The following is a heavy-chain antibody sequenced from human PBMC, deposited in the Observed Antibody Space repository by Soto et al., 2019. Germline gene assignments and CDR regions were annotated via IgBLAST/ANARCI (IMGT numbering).Heavy chain of an antibody. CDR1: GFTFSSYW. V-gene: IGHV3-7*05. D-gene: IGHD3-10*01. CDR3: ASRDITMVRGVYYYYGMDV. Sequence: EVQLVESGRGLVQPGGSLRLSCAASGFTFSSYWMSWVRQAPGKGLEWVANIKQDGSEKYYVDSVKGRFTISRDNAKNSLYLQMNSLRAEDTAVYYCASRDITMVRGVYYYYGMDVWGQGTTVTVSS. J-gene: IGHJ6*02. CDR2: IKQDGSEK.